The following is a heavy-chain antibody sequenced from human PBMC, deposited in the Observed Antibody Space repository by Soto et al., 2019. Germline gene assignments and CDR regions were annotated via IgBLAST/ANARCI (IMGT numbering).Heavy chain of an antibody. CDR3: ARGDPLLWFGEKVYYGMDV. CDR1: GGSISSYY. J-gene: IGHJ6*02. V-gene: IGHV4-59*01. D-gene: IGHD3-10*01. Sequence: SETLSLTCTVSGGSISSYYWRWIWQPQGKGLEWIGYIYYSGSTNYDPSLKSRVTISVDTSKNQFSLKLSSVTAADTAVYYCARGDPLLWFGEKVYYGMDVWGQGTTVTVSS. CDR2: IYYSGST.